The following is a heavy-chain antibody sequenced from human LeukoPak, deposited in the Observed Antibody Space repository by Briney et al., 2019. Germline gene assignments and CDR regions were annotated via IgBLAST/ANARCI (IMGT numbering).Heavy chain of an antibody. V-gene: IGHV3-33*01. Sequence: GGSLRLSCAASGFTFSSYGMHWVRQAPGKGLEWVAVIWYDGSNKYYADSVKGRFTISRDNSKNTLYLQMNSLRAEDTAVYYCARGANLWFGEFYGMDVWGQGTTVTVSS. CDR3: ARGANLWFGEFYGMDV. J-gene: IGHJ6*02. CDR1: GFTFSSYG. CDR2: IWYDGSNK. D-gene: IGHD3-10*01.